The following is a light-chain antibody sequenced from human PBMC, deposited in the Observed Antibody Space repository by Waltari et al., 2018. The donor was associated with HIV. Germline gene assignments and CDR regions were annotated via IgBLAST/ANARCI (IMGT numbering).Light chain of an antibody. CDR3: QQLYTMPLT. CDR1: TGINTY. V-gene: IGKV1-9*01. CDR2: SAS. Sequence: IQLTQSPSFLSASVGDRVTITCRASTGINTYLAWSQQRPGKAPLLLMYSASTLHRGAPSTVSGSGSGTEFTLTINTLQPEDFSTYYCQQLYTMPLTFGGGTKVE. J-gene: IGKJ4*01.